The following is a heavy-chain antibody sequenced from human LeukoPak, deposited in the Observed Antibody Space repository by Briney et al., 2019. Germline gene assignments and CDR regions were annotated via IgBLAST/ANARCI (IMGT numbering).Heavy chain of an antibody. D-gene: IGHD3-22*01. J-gene: IGHJ4*02. Sequence: SETLSLTCAVYGGSFSGYYWSWLRQPPGKGLEWIGEINHSGSTNYNPSLKSRVTISVDTSKNQFSLKLSSVTAADTAVYYCARGRGMIRVKHLDYWGQGTLVTVSS. CDR1: GGSFSGYY. V-gene: IGHV4-34*01. CDR3: ARGRGMIRVKHLDY. CDR2: INHSGST.